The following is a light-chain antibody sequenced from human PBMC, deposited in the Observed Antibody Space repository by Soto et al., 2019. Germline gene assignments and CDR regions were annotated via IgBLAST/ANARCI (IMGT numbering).Light chain of an antibody. CDR3: HQHNNWWT. CDR2: GAS. Sequence: EIVLTQSPATLPVSPGERATLSCRASQSVSSNLAWYQQKPGQAPRLLIYGASTRATGIPARFSGSGSGTEFTLTISSLQSEDFGVYYCHQHNNWWTFGQGTKVDIK. V-gene: IGKV3-15*01. CDR1: QSVSSN. J-gene: IGKJ1*01.